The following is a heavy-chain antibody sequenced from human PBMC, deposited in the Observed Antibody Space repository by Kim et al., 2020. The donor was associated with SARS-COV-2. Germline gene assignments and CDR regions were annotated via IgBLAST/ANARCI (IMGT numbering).Heavy chain of an antibody. Sequence: SVKVSCKASGGTFSSYAISWVRQAPGQGLELMGGIIPIFGTANYAQKFQGRVTITADESTSTAYMELSSLRSEDTAVYYCAREVSTVTTGTRWYYYYGMDVWGQGTTVTVSS. V-gene: IGHV1-69*13. J-gene: IGHJ6*02. CDR2: IIPIFGTA. CDR1: GGTFSSYA. D-gene: IGHD4-17*01. CDR3: AREVSTVTTGTRWYYYYGMDV.